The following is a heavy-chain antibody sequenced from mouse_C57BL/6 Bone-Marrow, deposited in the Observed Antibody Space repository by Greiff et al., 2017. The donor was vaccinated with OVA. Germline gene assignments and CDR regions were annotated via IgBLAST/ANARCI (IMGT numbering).Heavy chain of an antibody. CDR3: ARLLPEAY. CDR2: IYPGSGNT. J-gene: IGHJ3*01. D-gene: IGHD1-1*01. Sequence: QVQLQQSGAELVRPGASVKLSCKASGYTFTDYYINWVKQRPGQGLEWIARIYPGSGNTYYNEKFKGKATLTADKASSTAYMQLSSLTSEDSAVYFRARLLPEAYWGQGTLVTVSA. V-gene: IGHV1-76*01. CDR1: GYTFTDYY.